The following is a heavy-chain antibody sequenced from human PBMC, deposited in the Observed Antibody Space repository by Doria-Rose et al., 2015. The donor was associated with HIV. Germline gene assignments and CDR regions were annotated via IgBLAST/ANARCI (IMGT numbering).Heavy chain of an antibody. V-gene: IGHV2-26*01. CDR3: ARIKSSRWYHKYYFDF. J-gene: IGHJ4*02. D-gene: IGHD6-13*01. CDR2: IFSDDER. Sequence: SGPVLVKPTETLTLTCTVSGVSLSSPGMGVSWIRQPPGKALEWLAKIFSDDERSYTTSLQSRLTISRGTSKSQVVLTMTDMDPVDTATYYCARIKSSRWYHKYYFDFWGQGTLVIVSA. CDR1: GVSLSSPGMG.